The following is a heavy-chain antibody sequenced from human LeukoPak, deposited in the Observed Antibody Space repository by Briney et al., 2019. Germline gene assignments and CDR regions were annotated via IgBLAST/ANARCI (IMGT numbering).Heavy chain of an antibody. Sequence: GGSLRLSCAASGFTFSSYAMSWVRQAPGKGLEWVSAISGSGGSTYYADSVKGRFTISRDNSKNTLYLQMNSLRAEDTAVYCCARDTITGTTALFDYWGQGTLVTVSS. CDR2: ISGSGGST. CDR1: GFTFSSYA. CDR3: ARDTITGTTALFDY. J-gene: IGHJ4*02. D-gene: IGHD1-7*01. V-gene: IGHV3-23*01.